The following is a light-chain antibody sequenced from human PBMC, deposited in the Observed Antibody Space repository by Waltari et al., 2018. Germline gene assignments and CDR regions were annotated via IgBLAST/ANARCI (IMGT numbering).Light chain of an antibody. CDR3: GSYAGGTAYV. J-gene: IGLJ1*01. CDR1: SSDIGTYNF. V-gene: IGLV2-23*01. CDR2: EAT. Sequence: SALTQPASVSGSPGQSITISCTGTSSDIGTYNFVSWYQEYPGKAPKLIIYEATKRPSGVSYRFSAAKADNTAALTISGLQADYEADYSCGSYAGGTAYVFGTGTRVTVL.